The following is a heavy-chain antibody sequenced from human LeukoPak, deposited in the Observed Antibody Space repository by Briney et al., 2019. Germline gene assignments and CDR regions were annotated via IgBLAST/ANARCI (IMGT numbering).Heavy chain of an antibody. D-gene: IGHD3-10*01. CDR2: INHSGST. J-gene: IGHJ3*02. Sequence: SETLSLNCAVYGGSFSGYYWSWIRQPPGQGLEWIGEINHSGSTNYNPSLKSRVTISGDTYKNQISLKLSSVTDADTAVYYCAGTYYYGLGSDAFDIWGQGTMVTVSS. V-gene: IGHV4-34*01. CDR3: AGTYYYGLGSDAFDI. CDR1: GGSFSGYY.